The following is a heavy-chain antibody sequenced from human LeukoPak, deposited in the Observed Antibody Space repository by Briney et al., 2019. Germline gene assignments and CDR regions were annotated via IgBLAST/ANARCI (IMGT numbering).Heavy chain of an antibody. J-gene: IGHJ6*02. CDR2: IKQDGSEK. V-gene: IGHV3-7*01. Sequence: PGGSLRLSCAASGFTFSSYWMSWVRQAPGKGLEWVANIKQDGSEKYYVDSVKGRFTISRDNAKNTLYLQMNSLRAEDTAVFYCARGAPNTGGYRVDVWGQGTTVTVSS. CDR1: GFTFSSYW. CDR3: ARGAPNTGGYRVDV. D-gene: IGHD1-14*01.